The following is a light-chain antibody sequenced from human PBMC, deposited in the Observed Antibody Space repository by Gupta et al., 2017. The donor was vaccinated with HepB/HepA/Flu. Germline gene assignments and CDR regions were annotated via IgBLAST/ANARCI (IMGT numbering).Light chain of an antibody. J-gene: IGKJ2*01. Sequence: EIVLTQSSATLSVSPGERATLSCRASQSVSSNLAWYQQKPGQAPRLLIYGASTRATGIPARFSGGGSGTEFTITIISLQSEDFALYYCQQYDNWPPFTFGQGTKVEIK. CDR1: QSVSSN. CDR2: GAS. CDR3: QQYDNWPPFT. V-gene: IGKV3-15*01.